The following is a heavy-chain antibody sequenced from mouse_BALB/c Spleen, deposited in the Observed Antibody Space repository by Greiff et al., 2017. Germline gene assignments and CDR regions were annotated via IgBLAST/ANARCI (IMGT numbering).Heavy chain of an antibody. J-gene: IGHJ3*01. CDR3: AKLGGGFAY. D-gene: IGHD4-1*01. Sequence: VQLKQSGPELMKPGASVKISCKASGYSFTSYYMHWVKQSHGKSLEWIGYIDPFNGGTSYNQKFKGKATLTVDKSSSTAYMHLSSLTSEDSAVYYCAKLGGGFAYWGQGTLVTVSA. V-gene: IGHV1S135*01. CDR1: GYSFTSYY. CDR2: IDPFNGGT.